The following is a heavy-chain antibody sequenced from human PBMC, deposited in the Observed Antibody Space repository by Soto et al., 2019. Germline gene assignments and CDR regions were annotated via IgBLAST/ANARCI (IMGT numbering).Heavy chain of an antibody. Sequence: QVQLQESGPGLVKPSETLSLTCTVSGGSISSYYCCWIRQPPGRGLQWIGYIYYSGSTNYNPSLISRVTISVDTSKNQSYLKLSSVTAADTAVYYCARRLRFDYYYGMDVWGQGTTVTVSS. CDR1: GGSISSYY. V-gene: IGHV4-59*08. CDR2: IYYSGST. CDR3: ARRLRFDYYYGMDV. J-gene: IGHJ6*02. D-gene: IGHD5-12*01.